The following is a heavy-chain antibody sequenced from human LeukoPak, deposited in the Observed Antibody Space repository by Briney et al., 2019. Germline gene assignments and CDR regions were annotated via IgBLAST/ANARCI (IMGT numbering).Heavy chain of an antibody. Sequence: SETLSLTCTVSGGSISSSSYYWGWIRQPPGKGLEWIGSIYCSGSTYYNPSLKSRVTISVDTSKNQFSLELSSVTAADTAVYYCARTYGDYIRNDYFDYWGQGTLVTVSS. J-gene: IGHJ4*02. D-gene: IGHD4-17*01. CDR3: ARTYGDYIRNDYFDY. V-gene: IGHV4-39*01. CDR2: IYCSGST. CDR1: GGSISSSSYY.